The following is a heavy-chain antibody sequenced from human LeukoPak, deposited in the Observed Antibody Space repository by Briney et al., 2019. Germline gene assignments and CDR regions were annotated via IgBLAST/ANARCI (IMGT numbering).Heavy chain of an antibody. CDR1: RFTFSSYF. J-gene: IGHJ6*03. Sequence: PGGSLRLSCEASRFTFSSYFLHWIRQAPGKGLEWVAVISHDENNKNYADSVKGQFTISRDNSKSTLYLQMDSLRVEDTAVYYCARGLTDGMGYYYMDVWGRGTTVTVSS. V-gene: IGHV3-30*03. CDR2: ISHDENNK. D-gene: IGHD2-8*01. CDR3: ARGLTDGMGYYYMDV.